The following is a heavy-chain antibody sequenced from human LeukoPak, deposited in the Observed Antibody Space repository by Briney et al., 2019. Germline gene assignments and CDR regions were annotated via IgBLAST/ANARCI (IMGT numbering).Heavy chain of an antibody. CDR1: GFTFITYV. D-gene: IGHD3-22*01. CDR2: IIINGGST. CDR3: ARDLPPHYYDSIGGGDMDV. V-gene: IGHV3-64*01. Sequence: GGSLRLSCAASGFTFITYVMHWARQAPGKGLEYVSAIIINGGSTYYANSVKGRFTISRDNSKNTLYLQMGSLRAEDMAVYYCARDLPPHYYDSIGGGDMDVWGKGTTVTVSS. J-gene: IGHJ6*03.